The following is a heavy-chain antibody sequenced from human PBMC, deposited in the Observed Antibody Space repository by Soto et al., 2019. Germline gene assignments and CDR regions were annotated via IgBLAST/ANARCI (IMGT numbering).Heavy chain of an antibody. CDR3: AKVVCTSNCYDY. D-gene: IGHD2-15*01. J-gene: IGHJ4*02. V-gene: IGHV3-23*01. CDR2: VNGGGGTT. Sequence: GGSLRLSCKVSGLTFSSYAMSWVRQAPGKGLEWLSSVNGGGGTTNYADSVKGRFTISRDNSKNTLYLQMNSLRAEDTAVYFCAKVVCTSNCYDYWGQGPLVTVSS. CDR1: GLTFSSYA.